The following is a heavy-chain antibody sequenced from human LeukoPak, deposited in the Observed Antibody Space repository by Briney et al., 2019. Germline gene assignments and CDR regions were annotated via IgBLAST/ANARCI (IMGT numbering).Heavy chain of an antibody. CDR3: ARVYGVAGHRDTFYGMDV. J-gene: IGHJ6*04. Sequence: ASVKVPCKASGYTFTSYYMHWVRQAPGQGLEWMGIINPSGGSTSYAQKFQGRVTMTRDTSTSTVYMELSSLRSEDTAVYYCARVYGVAGHRDTFYGMDVWGKGTTVTVSS. CDR2: INPSGGST. D-gene: IGHD6-19*01. CDR1: GYTFTSYY. V-gene: IGHV1-46*01.